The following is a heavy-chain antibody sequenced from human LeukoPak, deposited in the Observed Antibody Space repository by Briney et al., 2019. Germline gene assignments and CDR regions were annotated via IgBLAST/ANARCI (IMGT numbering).Heavy chain of an antibody. V-gene: IGHV3-53*01. D-gene: IGHD6-13*01. CDR2: IYSGGST. Sequence: PGGSLRPSCAASGFTVSSNYMSWVRQAPGKGLEWVSVIYSGGSTYYADSVKGRFTISRDNSKNTLYLQMNSLRAEDTAVYYCARGIAGAGRNYWGQGTLVTVSS. CDR1: GFTVSSNY. CDR3: ARGIAGAGRNY. J-gene: IGHJ4*02.